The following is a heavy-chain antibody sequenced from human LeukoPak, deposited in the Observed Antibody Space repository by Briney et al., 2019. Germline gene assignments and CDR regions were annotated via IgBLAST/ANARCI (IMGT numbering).Heavy chain of an antibody. J-gene: IGHJ3*02. Sequence: GGSLRLSCAASGLTFSSYGMNWVRQAPGKGLEWVSAISGSGDSTYLADSVRGRFTVSRDNSKNTLYLQMKSLSAEDTAVYYCAKVTGSGSYLADAFDIWGHGTVVTVSS. CDR2: ISGSGDST. CDR3: AKVTGSGSYLADAFDI. CDR1: GLTFSSYG. V-gene: IGHV3-23*01. D-gene: IGHD3-10*01.